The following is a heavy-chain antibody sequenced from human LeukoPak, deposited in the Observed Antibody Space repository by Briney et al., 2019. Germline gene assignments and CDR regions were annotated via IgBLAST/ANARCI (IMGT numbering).Heavy chain of an antibody. D-gene: IGHD5-12*01. V-gene: IGHV4-59*01. CDR3: ARGGYSGYDFDP. CDR1: GGSISSYY. CDR2: IYYSGST. Sequence: PSETLSLTCTVSGGSISSYYWSWIRQPPGKGLEWIGYIYYSGSTNYNPSLKSRVTISVDTSKNQFSLKLSSVTAADTAVCYCARGGYSGYDFDPWGQGTLVTVSS. J-gene: IGHJ5*02.